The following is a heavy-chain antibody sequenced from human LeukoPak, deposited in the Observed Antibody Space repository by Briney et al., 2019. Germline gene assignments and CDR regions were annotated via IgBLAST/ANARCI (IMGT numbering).Heavy chain of an antibody. V-gene: IGHV3-53*01. CDR1: GFTVSNNY. CDR3: ARDSDSGYGPFAS. CDR2: IHSGGTK. Sequence: GGSLRLSCAASGFTVSNNYMSWVRQAPGKGLEWVSVIHSGGTKNYADSVQGRFTISRDNSKTTVYLHMNSLRAEDTAVYYCARDSDSGYGPFASWGQGTLVTVSS. J-gene: IGHJ4*02. D-gene: IGHD5-12*01.